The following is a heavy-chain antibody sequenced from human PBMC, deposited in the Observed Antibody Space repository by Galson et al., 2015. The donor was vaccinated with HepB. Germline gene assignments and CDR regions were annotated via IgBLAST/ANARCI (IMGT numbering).Heavy chain of an antibody. CDR3: AWIVKPAATCGH. V-gene: IGHV3-73*01. D-gene: IGHD2-2*01. CDR1: GFTFSGSV. Sequence: SLRLSCAASGFTFSGSVVHWVRQASGKGLEWVGRIGRKANKYATAYAASVQGRFTISRDDSKNTAYLQMDSLKTEDTAVYYCAWIVKPAATCGHWGQGALVTVSS. J-gene: IGHJ4*02. CDR2: IGRKANKYAT.